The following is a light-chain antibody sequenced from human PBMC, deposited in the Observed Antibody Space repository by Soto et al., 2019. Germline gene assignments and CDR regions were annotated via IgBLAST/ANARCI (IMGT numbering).Light chain of an antibody. CDR2: GAS. CDR3: QQRDKWPRT. J-gene: IGKJ2*01. CDR1: QSVGSY. V-gene: IGKV3-11*01. Sequence: EIVLTQSPATLSLSPGERATLSCRASQSVGSYLAWYQHKPGQAPRLLIYGASNRATDIPGRFSGRGSGTDFTLTISSLESGDSAVYYCQQRDKWPRTFGQGKKLEIK.